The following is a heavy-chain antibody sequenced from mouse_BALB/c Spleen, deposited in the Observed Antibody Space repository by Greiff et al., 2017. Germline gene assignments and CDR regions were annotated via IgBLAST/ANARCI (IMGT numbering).Heavy chain of an antibody. J-gene: IGHJ3*01. V-gene: IGHV5-6*01. CDR2: ISSGGSYT. D-gene: IGHD2-4*01. Sequence: EVKLMESGGDLVKPGGSLKLSCAASGFTFSSYGMSWVRQTPDKRLEWVATISSGGSYTYYPDSVKGRFTISRDNAKNTLYLQMSSLKSEDTAMYYCARHDYYYDLFAYWGQGTLVTVSA. CDR1: GFTFSSYG. CDR3: ARHDYYYDLFAY.